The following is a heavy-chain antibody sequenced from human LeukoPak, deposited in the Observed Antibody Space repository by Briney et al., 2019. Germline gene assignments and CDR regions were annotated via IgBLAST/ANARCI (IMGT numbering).Heavy chain of an antibody. CDR2: IHTSWTT. CDR3: ARGDYYDGGGRNWFDP. J-gene: IGHJ5*02. CDR1: GDSMSSYY. V-gene: IGHV4-4*07. D-gene: IGHD3-16*01. Sequence: SETLSLTCTVSGDSMSSYYWSFIRQPAGKGLEWIGRIHTSWTTYYNPSLKSRITMSVDTSRNQFSLRLTSVTAADTAVYYCARGDYYDGGGRNWFDPWGQGTLVTVSS.